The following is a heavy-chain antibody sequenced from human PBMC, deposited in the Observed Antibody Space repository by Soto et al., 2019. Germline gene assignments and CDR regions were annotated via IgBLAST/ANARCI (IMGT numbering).Heavy chain of an antibody. D-gene: IGHD3-9*01. CDR2: IYYTGNT. J-gene: IGHJ4*02. CDR3: AKDASYDILTGNFDY. CDR1: GGSISSYY. V-gene: IGHV4-59*12. Sequence: SETLSLTCIVSGGSISSYYWSWIRQSPGKGLEWIGYIYYTGNTNYNPSLRSRVTISLDTSKNQFSLNLNSVTAADTAVYYCAKDASYDILTGNFDYWGQGTLVTVSS.